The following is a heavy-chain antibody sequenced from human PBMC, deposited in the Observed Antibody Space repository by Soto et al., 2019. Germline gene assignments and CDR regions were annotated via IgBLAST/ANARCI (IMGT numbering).Heavy chain of an antibody. CDR2: IWYDGSNK. D-gene: IGHD2-2*01. V-gene: IGHV3-33*01. Sequence: QVQLVESGGGVVQPGRSLRLSCAASGFTFSSYGMHWVRQAPGKGLEWVAVIWYDGSNKYYADSVKGRFTISRDNSKNTRDLQMNSLRAEDTAVYYCARDRVGYCISTSCYFLDYYYGMDVWGQGTTVTVSS. CDR1: GFTFSSYG. CDR3: ARDRVGYCISTSCYFLDYYYGMDV. J-gene: IGHJ6*02.